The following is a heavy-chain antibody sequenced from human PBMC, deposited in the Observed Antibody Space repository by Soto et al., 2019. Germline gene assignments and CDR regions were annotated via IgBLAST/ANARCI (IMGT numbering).Heavy chain of an antibody. CDR2: ISAYNGDT. CDR3: ARGGEYSSSSPGPH. Sequence: ASVKVSCKASGYTFTSYGISWVRQAPGQGLEWMSWISAYNGDTNYAQKVQGRVTMTRDTSTSTVYMELSSLRSEDTAVYYCARGGEYSSSSPGPHWGQGTLVTVSS. D-gene: IGHD6-6*01. J-gene: IGHJ4*02. V-gene: IGHV1-18*01. CDR1: GYTFTSYG.